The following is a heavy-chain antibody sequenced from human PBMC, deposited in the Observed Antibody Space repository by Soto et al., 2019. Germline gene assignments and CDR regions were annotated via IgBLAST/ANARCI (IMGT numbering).Heavy chain of an antibody. CDR3: ARHPILYDSSGSSLYYGMDV. CDR1: GGFVSSSSYS. V-gene: IGHV4-39*01. Sequence: SETLSLTCSVSGGFVSSSSYSWGWIRQSPGKGLEWIGTIYSSENTYYNPSLLSRVTISVDTSKNQFSLRLSSATAADTAVYYCARHPILYDSSGSSLYYGMDVWGQGTTVPSP. J-gene: IGHJ6*02. CDR2: IYSSENT. D-gene: IGHD3-22*01.